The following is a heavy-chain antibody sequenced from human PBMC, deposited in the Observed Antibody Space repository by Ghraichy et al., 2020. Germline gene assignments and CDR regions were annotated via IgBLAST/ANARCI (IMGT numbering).Heavy chain of an antibody. CDR3: ARGPRSVRYSSSDGFDP. D-gene: IGHD6-13*01. CDR2: INHSGST. J-gene: IGHJ5*02. CDR1: GGSFSGYY. Sequence: SQTLSLTCAVYGGSFSGYYWNWIRQPPGKGLEWIGEINHSGSTNYNPSLMSRVTISVDTSKNQFSLELTSVTAADTAVYYCARGPRSVRYSSSDGFDPWGQGTLVTVSS. V-gene: IGHV4-34*01.